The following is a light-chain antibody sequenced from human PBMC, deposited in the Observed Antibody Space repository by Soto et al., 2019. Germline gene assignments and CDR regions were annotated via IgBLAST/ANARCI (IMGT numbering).Light chain of an antibody. CDR3: QQSSSTPLT. CDR1: EAISHY. CDR2: GAS. J-gene: IGKJ4*01. Sequence: IHMTQSPSSLSASIGDRVTITCRASEAISHYLNWYQQKPGKAPKLLIYGASKLQSGVPSRFSGSGSGTDFTITITSLQGEDFATYYCQQSSSTPLTFGGGTKVEI. V-gene: IGKV1-39*01.